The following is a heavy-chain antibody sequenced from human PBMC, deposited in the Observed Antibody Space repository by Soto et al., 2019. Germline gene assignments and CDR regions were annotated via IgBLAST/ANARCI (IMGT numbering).Heavy chain of an antibody. CDR2: ISGSGGST. CDR1: GFTFSSYA. J-gene: IGHJ4*02. CDR3: AKRLEDIVVVPAAYSFDY. Sequence: GGSLRLSCAASGFTFSSYAMSWVRQAPGKGLEWVSAISGSGGSTYYADSVKGRFTISRDNSKNTLYLQMNSLRAEDTAVYYCAKRLEDIVVVPAAYSFDYWGQGTLVTVSS. D-gene: IGHD2-2*01. V-gene: IGHV3-23*01.